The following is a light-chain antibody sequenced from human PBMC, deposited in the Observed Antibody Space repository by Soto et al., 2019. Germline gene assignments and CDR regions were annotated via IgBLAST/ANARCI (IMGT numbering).Light chain of an antibody. J-gene: IGKJ1*01. CDR3: QQYDSSPVT. V-gene: IGKV3-20*01. CDR2: GAS. Sequence: EIVLTQSPGTLSLSPGERATLSCRASQRVSSSYLAWYQQKPDQAPRLLIYGASSRHTGIPDGFSGSGYGTHFTLTISRLEPEDFAGYYCQQYDSSPVTFGQGTKVELK. CDR1: QRVSSSY.